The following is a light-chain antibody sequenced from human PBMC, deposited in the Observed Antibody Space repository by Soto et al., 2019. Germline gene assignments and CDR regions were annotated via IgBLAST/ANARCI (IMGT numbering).Light chain of an antibody. CDR1: RSNIGSNY. CDR2: RNN. V-gene: IGLV1-47*01. J-gene: IGLJ1*01. CDR3: AAWDDSLSAYV. Sequence: QSVLTQPPSASGTPGQRVSISCSGGRSNIGSNYVYWYQQLPGTAPKLLIYRNNQRPSGVPDRFSGSKSGPSVSLAISGLRSADEADYYCAAWDDSLSAYVFGTGTKLTVL.